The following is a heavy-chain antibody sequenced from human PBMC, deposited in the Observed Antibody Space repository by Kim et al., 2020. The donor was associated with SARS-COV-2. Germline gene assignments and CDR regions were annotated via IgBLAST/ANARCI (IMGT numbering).Heavy chain of an antibody. D-gene: IGHD6-13*01. J-gene: IGHJ4*02. Sequence: KGRFTISRDKSKNTLYLQMNSLRAEDTAVYYGARDPTRRRRYSSSWYLDYWGQGTLVTVSS. CDR3: ARDPTRRRRYSSSWYLDY. V-gene: IGHV3-30*07.